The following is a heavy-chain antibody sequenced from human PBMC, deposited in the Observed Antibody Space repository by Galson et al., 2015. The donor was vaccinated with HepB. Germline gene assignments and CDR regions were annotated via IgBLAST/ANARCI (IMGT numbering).Heavy chain of an antibody. Sequence: SMRLACAASGFTFSSYSMNWVRQAPGKGLEWISYISSGSPTIYYADSVKGRFTISRDNAKNSLYLQMSSLTDEDTAVYYCARDGVHDSSGYWGYFFDYWGQGTLVTVSS. D-gene: IGHD3-22*01. CDR3: ARDGVHDSSGYWGYFFDY. V-gene: IGHV3-48*02. CDR2: ISSGSPTI. J-gene: IGHJ4*02. CDR1: GFTFSSYS.